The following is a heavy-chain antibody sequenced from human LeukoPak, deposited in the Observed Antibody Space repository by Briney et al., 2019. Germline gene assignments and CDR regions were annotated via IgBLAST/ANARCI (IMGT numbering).Heavy chain of an antibody. CDR3: ARGLYCSSDSCNH. Sequence: SETLSLTCAVYGGSFSGYYWSWIRQPPGKGLEWIGEIDHSGSTNYNPSLKGRATISADTSKNQFSLNLTSVTAADTAVYYCARGLYCSSDSCNHWGQGTLVTVSS. V-gene: IGHV4-34*01. J-gene: IGHJ5*02. D-gene: IGHD2-2*01. CDR1: GGSFSGYY. CDR2: IDHSGST.